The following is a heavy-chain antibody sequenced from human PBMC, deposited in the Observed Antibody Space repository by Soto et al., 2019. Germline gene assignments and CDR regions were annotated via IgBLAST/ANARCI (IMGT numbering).Heavy chain of an antibody. V-gene: IGHV4-31*03. J-gene: IGHJ4*02. CDR3: AICRDYGDYGIHDY. D-gene: IGHD4-17*01. CDR1: GGSISSGGYY. Sequence: SETLSLTCTVSGGSISSGGYYWSWIRQHPGKGLEWIGYIYYSGSTYYNPSLKSRVTISVDTSKNQFSLKLSSVTAADTAVYYCAICRDYGDYGIHDYCGQGTLVPVSS. CDR2: IYYSGST.